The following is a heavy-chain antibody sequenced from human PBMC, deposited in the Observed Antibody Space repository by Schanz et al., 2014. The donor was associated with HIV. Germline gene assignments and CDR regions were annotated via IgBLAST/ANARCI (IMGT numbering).Heavy chain of an antibody. J-gene: IGHJ2*01. CDR3: ARESNGAFDL. CDR1: GFTFSGYW. CDR2: INSDGSST. Sequence: VQLVESGGGVVQPGKSLRLSCVASGFTFSGYWMHWVRQAPGKGLVWVSRINSDGSSTTYADYVKGRFTISRDNAKRTLYLQMNSLRAEESAVFYCARESNGAFDLWGRGTLVTVSS. V-gene: IGHV3-74*01.